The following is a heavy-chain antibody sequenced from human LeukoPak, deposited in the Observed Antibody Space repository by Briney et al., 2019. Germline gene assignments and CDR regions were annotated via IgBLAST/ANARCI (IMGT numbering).Heavy chain of an antibody. CDR3: AREPVLRYFDWLSPLDY. V-gene: IGHV1-2*02. CDR1: GYTFTGYY. D-gene: IGHD3-9*01. CDR2: INPNSGGT. J-gene: IGHJ4*02. Sequence: ASVKVSCKASGYTFTGYYMHWVRQAPGQGLEWMGWINPNSGGTNYAQKFQGRVTMTRDTSISTAYMELSRLRSDDTAVYYCAREPVLRYFDWLSPLDYWGQGTLVTVSS.